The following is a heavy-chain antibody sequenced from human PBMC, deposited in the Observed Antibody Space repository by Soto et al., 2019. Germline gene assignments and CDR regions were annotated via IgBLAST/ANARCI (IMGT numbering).Heavy chain of an antibody. J-gene: IGHJ4*02. D-gene: IGHD6-13*01. CDR3: AKEPYSSSGYLSHFDY. CDR2: ISGSGGST. CDR1: GFPFSSYA. Sequence: GGSLRLSCAASGFPFSSYAMSWVRQAPGKGLEWVSAISGSGGSTYYADSVKGRFTISGDNSKNTLYLQMNSLRAEDTAVYYCAKEPYSSSGYLSHFDYWGQGTLVTVSS. V-gene: IGHV3-23*01.